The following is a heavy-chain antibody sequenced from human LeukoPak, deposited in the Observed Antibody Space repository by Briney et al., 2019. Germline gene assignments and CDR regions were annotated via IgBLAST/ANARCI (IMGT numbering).Heavy chain of an antibody. CDR1: GYTFTGYY. D-gene: IGHD3-22*01. Sequence: GASVKVSCKASGYTFTGYYMHWVRQAPGQGLEWMGWINPNSGGTNYAQKFQGRVTMTRGTSISTAYMELSRLRSDDTAVYYCAKPYYYDSSGYYYYYYYGMDVWGQGTTVTVSS. CDR3: AKPYYYDSSGYYYYYYYGMDV. V-gene: IGHV1-2*02. CDR2: INPNSGGT. J-gene: IGHJ6*02.